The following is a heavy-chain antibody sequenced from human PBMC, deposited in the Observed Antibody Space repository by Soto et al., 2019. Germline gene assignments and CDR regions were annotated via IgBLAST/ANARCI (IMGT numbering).Heavy chain of an antibody. D-gene: IGHD4-17*01. CDR1: GGTFSSYA. Sequence: QVQLVQSGAEVKKPGSSVKVSCKASGGTFSSYAISWVRQAPGQGLEWMGGIIPIFGTANYAQKFQGRVTITADKSTSTAYMGLSSLRSEDPAVYYCAGTMTALLNDAFDIWGQGTMVTVSS. CDR2: IIPIFGTA. CDR3: AGTMTALLNDAFDI. J-gene: IGHJ3*02. V-gene: IGHV1-69*06.